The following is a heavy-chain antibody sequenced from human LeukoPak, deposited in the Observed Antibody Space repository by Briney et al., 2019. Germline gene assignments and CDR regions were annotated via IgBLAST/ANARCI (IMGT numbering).Heavy chain of an antibody. J-gene: IGHJ4*02. CDR2: IYTSGST. CDR3: AVEVRYFDLTTQYYFDY. CDR1: GGSISSYY. D-gene: IGHD3-9*01. Sequence: SETLPLTCTVSGGSISSYYWSWIRQPAGKGLEWIGRIYTSGSTNYNPSLKSRVTMSVDTSKNQFSLKLSSVTAADTAVYYCAVEVRYFDLTTQYYFDYWGQGTLVTVSS. V-gene: IGHV4-4*07.